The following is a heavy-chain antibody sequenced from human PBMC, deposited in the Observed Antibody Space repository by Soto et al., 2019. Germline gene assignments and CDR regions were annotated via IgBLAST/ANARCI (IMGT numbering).Heavy chain of an antibody. Sequence: QVQLVESGGGVVQPGRSLRLSCAASGFTFGNYGMHWVRQPPGKGLEWMSSILYDGSDKYYADSVKGRFTISRDGSKNTLYLHMDRLRPEDTAVYYCSKWGEVSHNPGGNYYYGMDVWGQANTFPVSS. V-gene: IGHV3-30*18. D-gene: IGHD3-16*01. J-gene: IGHJ6*02. CDR3: SKWGEVSHNPGGNYYYGMDV. CDR1: GFTFGNYG. CDR2: ILYDGSDK.